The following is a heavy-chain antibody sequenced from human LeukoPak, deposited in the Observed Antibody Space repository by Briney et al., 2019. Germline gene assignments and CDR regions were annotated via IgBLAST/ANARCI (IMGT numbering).Heavy chain of an antibody. V-gene: IGHV3-66*02. D-gene: IGHD4-17*01. CDR2: IYSGGTT. CDR3: ARMDYEDY. J-gene: IGHJ4*02. Sequence: PGGSLRLSCVASGFTFSDYYMSWVRQAPGKGLEWVSVIYSGGTTYYADSVKGRFTISRDNSKNTLYLQMNSLRAEDTAVYYCARMDYEDYWGQGTLVTVSS. CDR1: GFTFSDYY.